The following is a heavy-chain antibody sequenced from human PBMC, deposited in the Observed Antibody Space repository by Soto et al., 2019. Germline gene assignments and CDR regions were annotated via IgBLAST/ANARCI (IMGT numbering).Heavy chain of an antibody. Sequence: QITLKESGPTLVKPTQTLTLTCTFSGFSLSTSGVGVAWIRQPPGKALEWLALIYWDDDKRYRPSLGSRLTITQDTSKTQVVLKMTNMHSVDTATYYCAYLPCSGGSCYWFSFSGMDVWGQGPTVTVSS. CDR3: AYLPCSGGSCYWFSFSGMDV. J-gene: IGHJ6*02. D-gene: IGHD2-15*01. CDR1: GFSLSTSGVG. V-gene: IGHV2-5*02. CDR2: IYWDDDK.